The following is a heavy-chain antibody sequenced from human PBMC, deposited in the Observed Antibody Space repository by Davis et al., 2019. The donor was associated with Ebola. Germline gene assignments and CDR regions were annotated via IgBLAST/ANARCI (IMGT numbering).Heavy chain of an antibody. CDR3: ARKGRSSAQLPVGI. CDR1: GITFSDYY. V-gene: IGHV3-11*01. CDR2: ISSGGSTI. J-gene: IGHJ3*02. D-gene: IGHD3-22*01. Sequence: GGSLRLSCVVSGITFSDYYMSWIRQAPGKGLEWVSYISSGGSTIYYADSVKGRFTISRDNVKNSLYLQMNSLRAEDTAVYYCARKGRSSAQLPVGIWGQGTMVTVSS.